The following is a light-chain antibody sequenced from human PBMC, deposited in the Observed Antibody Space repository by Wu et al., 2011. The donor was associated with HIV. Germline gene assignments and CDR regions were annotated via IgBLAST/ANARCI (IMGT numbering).Light chain of an antibody. J-gene: IGKJ3*01. V-gene: IGKV3-15*01. Sequence: ETVLTQSPATLSLSPGERATLSCRASQSVSNYLVWYQQIPGQPPRLLIYGASTRATGVPARFSGSGSGTEFTLTVSSLQSDDFATYYCQQLSNFPFTFGLDQGGYQT. CDR2: GAS. CDR1: QSVSNY. CDR3: QQLSNFPFT.